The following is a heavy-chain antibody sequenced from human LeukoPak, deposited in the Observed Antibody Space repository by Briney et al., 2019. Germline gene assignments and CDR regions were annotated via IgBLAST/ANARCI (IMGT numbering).Heavy chain of an antibody. CDR2: IYYSGST. D-gene: IGHD3-10*01. V-gene: IGHV4-31*03. CDR3: ARENSYGSGSYDY. CDR1: GGSISSGGYY. Sequence: SQTLSLTCTVSGGSISSGGYYWSWLRQHPGKGLEWIGYIYYSGSTYYNPSLKSRVTISVDTSKNQFSLKLSSVTAADTAVYYCARENSYGSGSYDYWGQGTLVTVSS. J-gene: IGHJ4*02.